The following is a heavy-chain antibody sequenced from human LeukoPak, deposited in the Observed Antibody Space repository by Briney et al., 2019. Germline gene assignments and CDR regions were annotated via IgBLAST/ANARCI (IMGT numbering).Heavy chain of an antibody. CDR1: GGSFSGYY. CDR3: AREVGPRGVEPLLGSVSWFDP. CDR2: INHSGST. V-gene: IGHV4-34*01. D-gene: IGHD1-1*01. J-gene: IGHJ5*02. Sequence: PSETLSLTCAVYGGSFSGYYWSWMRQPPGKGLEWIGEINHSGSTNYNPSLKSRVTISVDTSKNQFSLKLSSVTAADTAVYYCAREVGPRGVEPLLGSVSWFDPWGQGTLVTVSS.